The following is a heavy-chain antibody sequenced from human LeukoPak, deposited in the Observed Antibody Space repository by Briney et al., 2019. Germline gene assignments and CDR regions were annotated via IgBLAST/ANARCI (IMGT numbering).Heavy chain of an antibody. V-gene: IGHV1-2*02. CDR2: INPNSGGT. CDR1: GYTFTGYY. Sequence: ASVKVSCKASGYTFTGYYIHWVRQAPGQGLEWMGWINPNSGGTNYAQKFQGRVTMTRDTSISTAYMELSRLRSDDTAVYYCAAAPIVVVPAALNYWGQGTLVTVSS. D-gene: IGHD2-2*01. J-gene: IGHJ4*02. CDR3: AAAPIVVVPAALNY.